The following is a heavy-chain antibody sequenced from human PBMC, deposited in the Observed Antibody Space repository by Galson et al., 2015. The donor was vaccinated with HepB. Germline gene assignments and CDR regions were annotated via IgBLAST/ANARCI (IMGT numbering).Heavy chain of an antibody. CDR2: ISHSGGT. CDR1: AGSFNNYY. Sequence: SETLSLTCAVYAGSFNNYYWTWIRQIPEKGLEWIGEISHSGGTNYNPSLSSRVTLSVDTSTNQFSLTLNSLTAADTAVYFCARALRDGTSGMFYFDSWGQGNTVIVS. V-gene: IGHV4-34*01. J-gene: IGHJ4*02. CDR3: ARALRDGTSGMFYFDS. D-gene: IGHD3-10*01.